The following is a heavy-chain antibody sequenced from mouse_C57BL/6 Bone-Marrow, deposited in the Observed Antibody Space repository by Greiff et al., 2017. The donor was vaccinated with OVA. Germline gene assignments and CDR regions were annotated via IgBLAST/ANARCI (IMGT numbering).Heavy chain of an antibody. CDR1: GYTFTDYE. D-gene: IGHD1-1*01. Sequence: VKLVESGAELVRPGASVTLSCKASGYTFTDYEMHWVKQTPVHGLEWIGAIDPETGGTAYNQKFKGKAILTADKSSSTAYMELRSLTSEDAAVYYCHYYGSSGRAYWGQGTLVTVSA. V-gene: IGHV1-15*01. CDR2: IDPETGGT. J-gene: IGHJ3*01. CDR3: HYYGSSGRAY.